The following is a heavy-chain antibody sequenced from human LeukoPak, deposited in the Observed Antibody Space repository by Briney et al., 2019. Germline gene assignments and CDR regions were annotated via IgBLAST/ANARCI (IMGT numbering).Heavy chain of an antibody. CDR2: ISVYNGNT. D-gene: IGHD1-26*01. V-gene: IGHV1-18*01. CDR3: ARDGRFAAYEPDY. Sequence: ASVKVSCKASGYSFTRYGISWVRQAPGHGLECMGWISVYNGNTNYAQKFQGRVTMTTDTSTSTAHMELRSLRYDDTAVYYCARDGRFAAYEPDYWGQGTLVTVSS. CDR1: GYSFTRYG. J-gene: IGHJ4*02.